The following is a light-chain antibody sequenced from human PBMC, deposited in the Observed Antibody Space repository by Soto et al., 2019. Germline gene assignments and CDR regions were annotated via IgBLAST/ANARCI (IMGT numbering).Light chain of an antibody. CDR1: QNIRYR. V-gene: IGKV1-5*01. CDR3: QQYNNYPRT. J-gene: IGKJ1*01. Sequence: DIEMTQSPSTPSLSHGERVTVTCRASQNIRYRLAWYQQKPGKAPKLLIYDASTMESGVPTRFSGSGSGTEFTLTISSLQPDDFAAYYCQQYNNYPRTFGQGTKVDIK. CDR2: DAS.